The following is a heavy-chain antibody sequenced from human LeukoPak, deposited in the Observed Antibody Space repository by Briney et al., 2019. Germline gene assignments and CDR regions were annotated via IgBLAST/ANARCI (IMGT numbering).Heavy chain of an antibody. CDR3: ARDPRTSGTTSRSQPIYYYYYYMDV. D-gene: IGHD1-1*01. Sequence: GGSLRLSCAGSGFTFSSYAMHWVRQAPGKGLEWVAVISYDGSNKYYADSVKGRFTISRDNSKNTLYLQMNSLRAEDTAVYYCARDPRTSGTTSRSQPIYYYYYYMDVWGKGTTVTVSS. J-gene: IGHJ6*03. V-gene: IGHV3-30*04. CDR1: GFTFSSYA. CDR2: ISYDGSNK.